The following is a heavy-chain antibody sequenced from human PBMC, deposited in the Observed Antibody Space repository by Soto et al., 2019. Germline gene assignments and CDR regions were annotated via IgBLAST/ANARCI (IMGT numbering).Heavy chain of an antibody. V-gene: IGHV1-18*01. D-gene: IGHD6-19*01. J-gene: IGHJ5*02. CDR2: ISAYNGNT. CDR3: ARDVVPGIAVAGMFGP. Sequence: GASVKVSCKASGYTFTSYGISWVRQAPGQGLEWMGWISAYNGNTNYAQKLQGRVTMTTDTSTSTAYMELRSLRSDDTAVYYCARDVVPGIAVAGMFGPWGQGTLVTVSS. CDR1: GYTFTSYG.